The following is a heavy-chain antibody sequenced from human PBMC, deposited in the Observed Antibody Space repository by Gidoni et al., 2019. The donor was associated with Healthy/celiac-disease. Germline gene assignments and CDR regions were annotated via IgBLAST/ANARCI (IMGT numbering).Heavy chain of an antibody. D-gene: IGHD1-20*01. Sequence: EVQLVESGGGLVQPGGSLRLSCAASGFTFSSYSMNWVRQAPGKGLEWVSYISSSSSTIYYADSVKGRFTISRDNAKNSLYLQMNSLRAEDTAVYYCARRPARGITGTTGYYGMDVWGQGTTVTVSS. V-gene: IGHV3-48*01. J-gene: IGHJ6*02. CDR1: GFTFSSYS. CDR2: ISSSSSTI. CDR3: ARRPARGITGTTGYYGMDV.